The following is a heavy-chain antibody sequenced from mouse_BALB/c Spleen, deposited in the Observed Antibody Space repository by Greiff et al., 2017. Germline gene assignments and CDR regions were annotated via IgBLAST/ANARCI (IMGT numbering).Heavy chain of an antibody. CDR2: ISYSGST. CDR1: GDSITSGY. D-gene: IGHD2-14*01. V-gene: IGHV3-8*02. J-gene: IGHJ4*01. Sequence: VQLKQSGPSLVKPSQTLSLTCSVTGDSITSGYWNWIRKFPGNKLEYMGYISYSGSTYYNPSLKSRISITRDTSKNQYYLQLNSVTTEDTATYYCARYPVYYRYEDYAMDYWGQGTSVTVSS. CDR3: ARYPVYYRYEDYAMDY.